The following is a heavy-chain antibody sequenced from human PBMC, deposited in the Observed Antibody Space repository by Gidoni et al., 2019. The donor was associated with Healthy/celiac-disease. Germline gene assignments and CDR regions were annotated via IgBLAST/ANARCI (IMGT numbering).Heavy chain of an antibody. V-gene: IGHV3-7*01. CDR2: IKQAGSEK. J-gene: IGHJ4*02. CDR3: ARDASGLY. CDR1: GFTFSRYW. Sequence: EVQLVEAGGGLVQPGGSLRLSCAASGFTFSRYWMSWVRQAPGRGLEWVANIKQAGSEKYYVDSVKGRFAISRDNAKNSLYLQMNSLRAEDTAVYYCARDASGLYWGQGTLVTVSS. D-gene: IGHD3-10*01.